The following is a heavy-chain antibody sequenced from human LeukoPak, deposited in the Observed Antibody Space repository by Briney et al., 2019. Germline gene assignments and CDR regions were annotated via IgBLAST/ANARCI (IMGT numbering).Heavy chain of an antibody. D-gene: IGHD3-22*01. CDR3: ARHRDYYDS. CDR2: IYSSGSA. J-gene: IGHJ4*02. V-gene: IGHV4-59*08. CDR1: GASINNNF. Sequence: SETLSVTRTVSGASINNNFWTWIRQPPGKGLEWIGYIYSSGSANYNPSLKSRVIISGDTSKNQISLNLTSVTAADTALYFCARHRDYYDSWGQGTLVPVSS.